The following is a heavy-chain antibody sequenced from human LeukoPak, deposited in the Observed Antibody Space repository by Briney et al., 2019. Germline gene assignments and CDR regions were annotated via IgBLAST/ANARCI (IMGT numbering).Heavy chain of an antibody. CDR1: GYSISSGYY. CDR2: IYHSGST. J-gene: IGHJ4*02. D-gene: IGHD6-19*01. Sequence: SETLSLTCAVSGYSISSGYYWGWIRQPPGKGLEWIGSIYHSGSTYYNPSLKSRVTISVDTSKNQFSLKLSTVTAADTAVHYCPRSRYSSGMARLGYWGQGTLVTVSS. CDR3: PRSRYSSGMARLGY. V-gene: IGHV4-38-2*01.